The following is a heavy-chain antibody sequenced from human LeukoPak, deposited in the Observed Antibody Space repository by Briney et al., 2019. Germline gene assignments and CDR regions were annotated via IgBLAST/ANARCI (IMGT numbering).Heavy chain of an antibody. V-gene: IGHV4-59*01. CDR3: ARGVRGIAAAGSLFYYYYYMDV. CDR1: GGSISSYY. Sequence: SETLSLTCTVSGGSISSYYWSWIRQPSGKGLEWIGYIYYSGSTNYNPSLKSRVTISVDTSKNQFSLKLSSVTAADTAVYYCARGVRGIAAAGSLFYYYYYMDVWGKGTTVTVSS. CDR2: IYYSGST. D-gene: IGHD6-13*01. J-gene: IGHJ6*03.